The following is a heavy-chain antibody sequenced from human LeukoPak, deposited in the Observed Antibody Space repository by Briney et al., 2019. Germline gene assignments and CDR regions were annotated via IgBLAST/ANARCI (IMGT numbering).Heavy chain of an antibody. J-gene: IGHJ3*02. CDR1: GGSISSYY. Sequence: SETLSLTCTVSGGSISSYYWSWIRQPPGKGLEWIGYIYYSGSTNYNPSLKSRVTISVDTSKNQFSLKLSSVTAADTAVYYCARVSSSGSFDAFDIRGQGTMVTVSS. CDR3: ARVSSSGSFDAFDI. V-gene: IGHV4-59*01. D-gene: IGHD6-19*01. CDR2: IYYSGST.